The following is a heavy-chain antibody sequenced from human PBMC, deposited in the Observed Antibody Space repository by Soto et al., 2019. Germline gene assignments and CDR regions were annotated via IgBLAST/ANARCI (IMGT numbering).Heavy chain of an antibody. D-gene: IGHD2-15*01. V-gene: IGHV1-3*01. J-gene: IGHJ5*02. CDR2: INPGNGNV. CDR1: GYTFIFYA. Sequence: APVKVSCKASGYTFIFYAMNWVRQAPGQRLEWMGWINPGNGNVKYSQKFQGRVTITRDTSASTAYMELGSLRSEDTAVYYCASGLASETLIYSCFDLSCQGTLLTVSS. CDR3: ASGLASETLIYSCFDL.